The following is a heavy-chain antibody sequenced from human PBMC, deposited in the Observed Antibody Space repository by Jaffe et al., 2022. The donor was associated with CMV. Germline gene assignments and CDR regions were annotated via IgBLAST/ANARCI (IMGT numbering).Heavy chain of an antibody. V-gene: IGHV2-5*02. Sequence: QITLKESGPTLVKPTQTLTLTCTFSGFSLSTSGVGVGWIRQPPGKALEWLALIYWDDDKRYSPSLKSRLTITKDTSKNQVVLTMTNMDPVDTATYYCAHRLVTTVSDAFDIWGQGTMVTVSS. D-gene: IGHD4-17*01. J-gene: IGHJ3*02. CDR2: IYWDDDK. CDR1: GFSLSTSGVG. CDR3: AHRLVTTVSDAFDI.